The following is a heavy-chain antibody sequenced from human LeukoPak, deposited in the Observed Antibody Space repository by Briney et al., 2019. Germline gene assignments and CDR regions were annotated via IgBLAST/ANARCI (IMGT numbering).Heavy chain of an antibody. CDR2: INSDGSST. D-gene: IGHD3-16*01. CDR1: GFTFSSYW. Sequence: GGSLRLSCAASGFTFSSYWMHWVRQAPGKGLVWVSRINSDGSSTSYADSVKGRFTISRDNAKNTLYLQMNSLRAEDTAVYYCVRGGNYVWGSYDPWGQGTLVTVSS. CDR3: VRGGNYVWGSYDP. V-gene: IGHV3-74*01. J-gene: IGHJ5*02.